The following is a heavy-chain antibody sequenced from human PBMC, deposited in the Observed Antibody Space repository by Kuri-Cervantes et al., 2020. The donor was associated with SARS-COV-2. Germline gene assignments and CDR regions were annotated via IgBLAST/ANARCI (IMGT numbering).Heavy chain of an antibody. V-gene: IGHV1-2*02. D-gene: IGHD6-19*01. CDR2: INPNSGGA. CDR3: AREYSSGWSTTNYFDY. CDR1: GYTFTGYY. J-gene: IGHJ4*02. Sequence: ASVKVSCKASGYTFTGYYMHWVRQAPGQGLEWMGWINPNSGGANYAQKFQGRVTMTRDTSISTAYMELSRLRSDDTAVYYCAREYSSGWSTTNYFDYWGQGTLVTVSS.